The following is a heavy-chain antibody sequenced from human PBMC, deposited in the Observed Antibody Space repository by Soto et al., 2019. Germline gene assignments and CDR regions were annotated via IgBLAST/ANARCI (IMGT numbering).Heavy chain of an antibody. J-gene: IGHJ3*02. CDR1: GFTFSSYA. Sequence: GGSLRLSCAASGFTFSSYAMSWVRQAPGKGLEWVSAISGSGGSTYYADSVKGRFTISRDNSKNTLYLQMNSLRAEDTGVYYCAKELLWFGELLSGNDAFDIWGQGTMVTVSS. D-gene: IGHD3-10*01. V-gene: IGHV3-23*01. CDR2: ISGSGGST. CDR3: AKELLWFGELLSGNDAFDI.